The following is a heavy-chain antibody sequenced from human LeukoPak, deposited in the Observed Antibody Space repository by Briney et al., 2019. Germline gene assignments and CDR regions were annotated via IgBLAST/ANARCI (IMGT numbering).Heavy chain of an antibody. CDR1: GFTFSSYA. D-gene: IGHD1-26*01. Sequence: GGSLRLSCAASGFTFSSYALSWVRQAPGKGLEWVSSINNVGSHIYYAGSVKGRFTISRDNTKNSLYLQMNSLRAEDTAVYYCSRDPTYYLRYGYFDYWGQGALVTVSS. CDR2: INNVGSHI. CDR3: SRDPTYYLRYGYFDY. J-gene: IGHJ4*02. V-gene: IGHV3-21*01.